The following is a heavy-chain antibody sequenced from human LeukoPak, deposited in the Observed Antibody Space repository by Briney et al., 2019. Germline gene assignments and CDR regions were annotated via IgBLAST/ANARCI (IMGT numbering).Heavy chain of an antibody. D-gene: IGHD3-9*01. CDR2: IKSKTDGGTT. J-gene: IGHJ4*02. V-gene: IGHV3-15*01. Sequence: GGSLRLSCAASGFTFSNAWMSWVRQAPGKGLEWVGRIKSKTDGGTTDYAAPVKGRFTISRDDSKSTLYLQMNSLKTEDTAVYYCTTQGYYDILTQSDYWGQGTLVTVSS. CDR1: GFTFSNAW. CDR3: TTQGYYDILTQSDY.